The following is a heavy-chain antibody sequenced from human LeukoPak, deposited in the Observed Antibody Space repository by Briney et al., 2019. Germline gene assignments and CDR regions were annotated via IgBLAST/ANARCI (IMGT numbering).Heavy chain of an antibody. CDR2: IHTTGRT. Sequence: SETLSLTCSISGGSISSGDHYWTWIRQPAGKELEWIGRIHTTGRTNYNPSLKSRVYISVDTSKNQFSLELSSLTAADTAVYYCAREFDYEGVDPWGQGTLVTVSS. CDR1: GGSISSGDHY. D-gene: IGHD4-17*01. J-gene: IGHJ5*02. CDR3: AREFDYEGVDP. V-gene: IGHV4-61*02.